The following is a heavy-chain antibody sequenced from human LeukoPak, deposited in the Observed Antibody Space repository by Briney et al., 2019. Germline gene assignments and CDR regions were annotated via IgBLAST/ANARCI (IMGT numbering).Heavy chain of an antibody. CDR2: IFYSGST. CDR3: ARRTERVTFDY. J-gene: IGHJ4*02. Sequence: SETLSLTCIVSGGSISSSSYYWVWIRQPPGKGLEWIGSIFYSGSTYYNPSLKSLVTISVDTSKNQFSLKLTSVTAADTAVYYCARRTERVTFDYWGQGALVTVSS. CDR1: GGSISSSSYY. V-gene: IGHV4-39*01. D-gene: IGHD4-23*01.